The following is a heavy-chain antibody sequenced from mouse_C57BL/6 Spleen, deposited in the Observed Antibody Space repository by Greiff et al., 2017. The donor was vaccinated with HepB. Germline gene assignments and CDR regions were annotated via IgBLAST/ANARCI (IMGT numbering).Heavy chain of an antibody. CDR1: GYAFSSYW. CDR2: IYPGDGDT. D-gene: IGHD1-1*01. J-gene: IGHJ2*01. CDR3: ARCGTTVDFDY. V-gene: IGHV1-80*01. Sequence: VQLQQSGAELVKPGASVKISCKASGYAFSSYWMNWVKQRPGKGLEWIGQIYPGDGDTNYNGKFKGKATLTADKSSRTAYMQLSSLTSEDSAVYFGARCGTTVDFDYWGQGTTLTVSS.